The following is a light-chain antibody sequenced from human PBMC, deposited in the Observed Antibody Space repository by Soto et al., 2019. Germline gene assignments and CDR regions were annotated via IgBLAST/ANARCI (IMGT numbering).Light chain of an antibody. CDR1: SRDVGGYNY. V-gene: IGLV2-8*01. CDR3: SSYAGSNNPHVV. CDR2: EVS. J-gene: IGLJ2*01. Sequence: QSALTQPPSASGSPGQSVTISCTGTSRDVGGYNYVSWYQQHPGKAPKLMIYEVSKRPSGVPDRFSGSKSGNTASLTVSGLQAEDEAEYYFSSYAGSNNPHVVFGGGTKLTVL.